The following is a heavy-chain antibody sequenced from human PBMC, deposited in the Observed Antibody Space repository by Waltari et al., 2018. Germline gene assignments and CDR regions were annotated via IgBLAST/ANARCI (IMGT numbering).Heavy chain of an antibody. CDR1: GGTFSSYA. V-gene: IGHV1-69*12. J-gene: IGHJ4*02. D-gene: IGHD6-13*01. CDR2: IIPILGTA. Sequence: QVQLVQSGAEVKKPGSSVKVSCKASGGTFSSYAISWVRQAPGQGLEWMGGIIPILGTANYAQKFQGRVTITADESTSTAYMELSSVTAADTAVYYCARGVPSWYYFDYWGQGTLVTVSS. CDR3: ARGVPSWYYFDY.